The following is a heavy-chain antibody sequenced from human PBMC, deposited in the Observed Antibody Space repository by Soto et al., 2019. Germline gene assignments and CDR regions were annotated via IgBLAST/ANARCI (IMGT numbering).Heavy chain of an antibody. J-gene: IGHJ6*02. Sequence: PGGSLILSCAASGFTFYTYGMHWVRQAPGRGLEWVAAIWYDGSIKYYADSVKGRFIISRDNSKNTLYLQMNSLRAEDTAVYYCARIDCTGGSCRPYAYYDMDVWGQGTTVTVSS. CDR2: IWYDGSIK. V-gene: IGHV3-33*01. CDR3: ARIDCTGGSCRPYAYYDMDV. CDR1: GFTFYTYG. D-gene: IGHD2-15*01.